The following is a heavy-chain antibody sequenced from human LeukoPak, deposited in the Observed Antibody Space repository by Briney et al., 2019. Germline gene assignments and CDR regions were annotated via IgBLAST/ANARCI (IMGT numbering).Heavy chain of an antibody. J-gene: IGHJ4*02. CDR1: GFTFRSYG. D-gene: IGHD2-15*01. Sequence: PGGSLRLSCAASGFTFRSYGMSWVCQAPGKGLQWVSSICDSGPCTYYADSVKGRFIISRDNSKNTLYLQMNSLRVEDTAIYYCAKRAAATLDYWGRGTLVTVSS. CDR2: ICDSGPCT. V-gene: IGHV3-23*01. CDR3: AKRAAATLDY.